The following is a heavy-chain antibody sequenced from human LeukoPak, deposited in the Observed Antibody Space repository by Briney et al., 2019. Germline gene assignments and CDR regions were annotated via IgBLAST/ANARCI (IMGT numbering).Heavy chain of an antibody. CDR2: IYYSGST. CDR1: GGSISSYY. D-gene: IGHD3-10*01. Sequence: PSETLSLTCTVSGGSISSYYWSWIRQPPGKGLAWMGYIYYSGSTNYNPFLKSRVTISVDTSKNQFSLKLSSVTAADTAVYYCARVRTPYGYYGMDVWGQGTTVTVSS. CDR3: ARVRTPYGYYGMDV. J-gene: IGHJ6*02. V-gene: IGHV4-59*01.